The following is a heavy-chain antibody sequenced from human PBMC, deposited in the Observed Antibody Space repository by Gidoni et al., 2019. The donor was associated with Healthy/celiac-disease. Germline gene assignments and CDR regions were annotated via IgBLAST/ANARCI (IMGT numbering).Heavy chain of an antibody. CDR1: GFTFSSYG. J-gene: IGHJ4*02. CDR3: AKDSRLYDYVRGSYRFDY. Sequence: QVQLVESGGGVVQPGRSLRLSCAASGFTFSSYGMHWVRQAPGKGLEWVAVISYDGSNKYYADSVKGRFTISRDNSKNTLYLQMNSLRAEDTAVYYCAKDSRLYDYVRGSYRFDYWGQGTLVTVSS. CDR2: ISYDGSNK. V-gene: IGHV3-30*18. D-gene: IGHD3-16*02.